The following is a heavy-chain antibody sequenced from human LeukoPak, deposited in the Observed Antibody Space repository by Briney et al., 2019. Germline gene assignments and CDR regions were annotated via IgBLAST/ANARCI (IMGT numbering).Heavy chain of an antibody. CDR3: AREPEYSSSSPTYYFDY. CDR2: MNPNSGNT. Sequence: ASVKVSCKASGYTFTSYDINWVRQATGQGLEWMGWMNPNSGNTGYAQKFQGRVTMTRNTSISTAYMELSSLRSEDTAVYYCAREPEYSSSSPTYYFDYWGQGTLVTVSS. D-gene: IGHD6-6*01. J-gene: IGHJ4*02. CDR1: GYTFTSYD. V-gene: IGHV1-8*01.